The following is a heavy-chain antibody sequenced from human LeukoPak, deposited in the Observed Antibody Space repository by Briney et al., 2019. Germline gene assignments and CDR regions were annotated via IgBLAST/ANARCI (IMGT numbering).Heavy chain of an antibody. CDR2: IYSGGST. CDR1: GFTVSSNY. D-gene: IGHD4-23*01. Sequence: QPGGSLRLSCAASGFTVSSNYMSWVRQAPGKGLEWVSVIYSGGSTYYADSVKGRFSISRDNAKNTLYLQMNSLRVEDTAVYYCARGRPHGNDYWGQGTLVTVSS. V-gene: IGHV3-53*01. J-gene: IGHJ4*02. CDR3: ARGRPHGNDY.